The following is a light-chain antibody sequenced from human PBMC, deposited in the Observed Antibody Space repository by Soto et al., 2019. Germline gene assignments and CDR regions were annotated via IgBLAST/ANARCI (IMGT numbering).Light chain of an antibody. CDR1: QSISSY. J-gene: IGKJ4*01. CDR2: AAS. CDR3: QQSYSFPH. V-gene: IGKV1-39*01. Sequence: DIQMTQSPSSLSASVGDRVTITCRASQSISSYLNWYQQKPGKAPKLLIYAASSLQSGVPSRFSGSRSGTDFSLTISSLQPEDFATYYCQQSYSFPHFGGGTKVEIK.